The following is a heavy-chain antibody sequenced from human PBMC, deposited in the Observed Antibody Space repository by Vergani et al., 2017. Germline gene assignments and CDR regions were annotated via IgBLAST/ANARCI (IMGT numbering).Heavy chain of an antibody. D-gene: IGHD1-1*01. Sequence: QVQLVESGVGEVQPGRSLRLSCSAAGFPFSDYGVHWVRQAPGKGLEWVSVISYDGNKKNYADSVKGRFTISRDNSKNTLYLERNALRAEDTAVYYCARDFLTRVTTLDYYYMGVWGKGTTVTVSS. J-gene: IGHJ6*03. CDR2: ISYDGNKK. V-gene: IGHV3-30*03. CDR1: GFPFSDYG. CDR3: ARDFLTRVTTLDYYYMGV.